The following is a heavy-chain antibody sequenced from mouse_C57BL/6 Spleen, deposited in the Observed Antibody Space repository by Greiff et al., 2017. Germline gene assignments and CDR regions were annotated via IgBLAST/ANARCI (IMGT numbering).Heavy chain of an antibody. CDR1: GFTFSSYA. J-gene: IGHJ3*01. CDR3: TRDRGDGAY. V-gene: IGHV5-9-1*02. CDR2: ISSGGDYI. D-gene: IGHD3-1*01. Sequence: EVKLVESGEGLVKPGGSLKLSSAASGFTFSSYAMSWVRQTPETRLEWVAYISSGGDYIYYADTVKGRFTISRDNARNTLYVQMSSVKSEDTAMYYCTRDRGDGAYWGQGTLVTVSA.